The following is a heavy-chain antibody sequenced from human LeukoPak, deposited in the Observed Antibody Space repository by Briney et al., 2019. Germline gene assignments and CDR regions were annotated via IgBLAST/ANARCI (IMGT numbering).Heavy chain of an antibody. CDR3: ARGGYYGSGSYLDAFDI. V-gene: IGHV3-30*04. J-gene: IGHJ3*02. CDR1: GFTFSSYA. CDR2: ISYDGSNK. D-gene: IGHD3-10*01. Sequence: GGSLRLSCAASGFTFSSYAMSWVRQAPGKGLEWVAVISYDGSNKYYADSVKGRFTISRDNSKNTLYLQMNSLRAEDTAVYYCARGGYYGSGSYLDAFDIWGQGTMVTVSS.